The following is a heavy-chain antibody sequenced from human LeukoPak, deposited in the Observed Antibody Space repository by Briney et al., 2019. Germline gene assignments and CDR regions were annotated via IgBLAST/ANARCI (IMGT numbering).Heavy chain of an antibody. CDR2: LLDSVNT. J-gene: IGHJ4*02. CDR1: GGSISSHY. CDR3: ATIKRGSIYGYFDF. V-gene: IGHV4-59*11. Sequence: SETLSLTCTVSGGSISSHYWSWIRQPPGKGLEWIAYLLDSVNTKDNPSLNTRLTLSADTSKNHFSLRLSSVTAADTAVYYCATIKRGSIYGYFDFWGQGIKVTVSS. D-gene: IGHD5-18*01.